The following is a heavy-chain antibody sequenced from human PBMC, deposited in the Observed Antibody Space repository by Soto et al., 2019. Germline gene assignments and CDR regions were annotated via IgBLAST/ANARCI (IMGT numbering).Heavy chain of an antibody. CDR2: IYYTGST. CDR3: ARRVGNTVIDDPFDI. J-gene: IGHJ3*02. V-gene: IGHV4-31*03. Sequence: LSLTCTVSGGSISSGSYYWSWIRQHPGKGLEWIGCIYYTGSTYYNSSLKSRVTISLDTSKNQVSLRLSSVTAADTAVYYCARRVGNTVIDDPFDIWGQGTMVTVSS. CDR1: GGSISSGSYY. D-gene: IGHD2-21*01.